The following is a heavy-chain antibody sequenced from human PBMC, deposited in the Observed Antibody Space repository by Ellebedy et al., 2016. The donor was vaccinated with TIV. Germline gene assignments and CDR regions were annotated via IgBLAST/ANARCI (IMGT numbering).Heavy chain of an antibody. Sequence: GESLKISCAASGFTFSSYWMSWVRQAPGKGLEWVANIKQDGTEKYYGDSVKGRFTISRDNAKNSLYLQMNSLRAEETAVYYCARVTTLATGTGYYFDYWGQGTLVTVSS. D-gene: IGHD4-17*01. V-gene: IGHV3-7*01. CDR3: ARVTTLATGTGYYFDY. CDR2: IKQDGTEK. CDR1: GFTFSSYW. J-gene: IGHJ4*02.